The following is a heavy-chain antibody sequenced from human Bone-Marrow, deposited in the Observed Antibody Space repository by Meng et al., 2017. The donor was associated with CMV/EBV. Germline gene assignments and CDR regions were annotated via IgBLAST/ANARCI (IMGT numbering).Heavy chain of an antibody. D-gene: IGHD3-10*01. CDR1: GGTFSSYA. CDR2: INPNSGGT. CDR3: ARDAGVHYYGSGSYYNY. J-gene: IGHJ4*02. Sequence: QLVQSGAEVKKPGSSVKVSCKASGGTFSSYAISWGRQAPGKGLEWMGGINPNSGGTNYAQKFQGRVTMTRDTSISTAYMELSRLRSDDTAVYYCARDAGVHYYGSGSYYNYWGQGTLVTVSS. V-gene: IGHV1-2*02.